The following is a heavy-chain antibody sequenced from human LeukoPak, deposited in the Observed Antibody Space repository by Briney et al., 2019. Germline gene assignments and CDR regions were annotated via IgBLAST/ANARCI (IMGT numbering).Heavy chain of an antibody. J-gene: IGHJ1*01. D-gene: IGHD3-16*01. V-gene: IGHV3-11*01. CDR1: GFTFSDYY. CDR2: ISSSGSTI. CDR3: AKDDAWGRYKD. Sequence: GGSLRLSCAASGFTFSDYYMSWIRQAPGKGLEWVSYISSSGSTIYYADSVKGRFTISRDNAKNSLYLQMNSLRGEDTAVYYCAKDDAWGRYKDWGQGTLVTVSS.